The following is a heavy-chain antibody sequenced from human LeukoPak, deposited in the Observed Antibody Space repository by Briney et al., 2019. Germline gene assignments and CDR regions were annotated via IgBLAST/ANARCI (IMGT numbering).Heavy chain of an antibody. Sequence: GGSLRLSCAASGFTFSSYGMHWVRQAPGKGLEWVAVISYDGSNKYYADSVKGRFTISRDNSKNTLYLQMNSLRAEDTAVYYRARDGGSSWYFDYWGQGTLVTVSS. CDR3: ARDGGSSWYFDY. CDR1: GFTFSSYG. D-gene: IGHD6-13*01. CDR2: ISYDGSNK. J-gene: IGHJ4*02. V-gene: IGHV3-30*19.